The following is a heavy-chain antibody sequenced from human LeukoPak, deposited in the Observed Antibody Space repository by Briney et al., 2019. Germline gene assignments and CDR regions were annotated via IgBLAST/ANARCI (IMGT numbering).Heavy chain of an antibody. CDR3: ARVQVGYDSSGYYYYFDY. CDR1: GYTFSSYY. D-gene: IGHD3-22*01. CDR2: INPSGGST. V-gene: IGHV1-46*01. Sequence: ASVKVSCKASGYTFSSYYMHWVRQAPGQGLEWMGIINPSGGSTSYAQKFQGRVTMTRNTSISTAYMELSSLRSEDTAVYYCARVQVGYDSSGYYYYFDYWGQGTLVTVSS. J-gene: IGHJ4*02.